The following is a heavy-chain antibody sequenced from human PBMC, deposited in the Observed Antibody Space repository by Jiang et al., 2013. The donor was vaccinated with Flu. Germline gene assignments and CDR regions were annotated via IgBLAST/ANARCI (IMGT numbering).Heavy chain of an antibody. CDR1: GGSISSGDYY. D-gene: IGHD6-13*01. Sequence: GLVKPSQTLSLTCTVSGGSISSGDYYWSWIRQPPGKGLEWIGYIFYSGSTYYNPSLKSRVTISLDTSKNQFSLNLSSVTAADTAVYYCARGVAAAGNVYFDYRGQGTLVTVSS. CDR2: IFYSGST. CDR3: ARGVAAAGNVYFDY. J-gene: IGHJ4*02. V-gene: IGHV4-30-4*08.